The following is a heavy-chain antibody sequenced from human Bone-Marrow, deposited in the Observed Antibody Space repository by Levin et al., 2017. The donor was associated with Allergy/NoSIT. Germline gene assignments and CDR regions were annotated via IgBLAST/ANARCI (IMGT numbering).Heavy chain of an antibody. Sequence: GESLKISCKVFGFAFTTYSIGWVRQMPGKGLEWMGIISPANSKTLYSPSFEGQVTISVDKSTSTAYLQWISLKTSDSATYFCARLDGYTEPSVFIYGLDVWGQGTTVIVSS. CDR3: ARLDGYTEPSVFIYGLDV. CDR2: ISPANSKT. CDR1: GFAFTTYS. V-gene: IGHV5-51*01. J-gene: IGHJ6*02. D-gene: IGHD5-18*01.